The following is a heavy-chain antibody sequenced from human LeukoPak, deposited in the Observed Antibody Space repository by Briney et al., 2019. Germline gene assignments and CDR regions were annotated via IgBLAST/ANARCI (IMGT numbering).Heavy chain of an antibody. CDR3: ARVDCSSTTCTYYYYGLDV. V-gene: IGHV3-30-3*01. D-gene: IGHD2-2*01. CDR2: ISYDGSNK. Sequence: PGRSLRLSCAASGFTFSSYAMHWVRQAPGKGLEWVAVISYDGSNKYYAHSVKGRFTISRDNSKDTLYLQMNSLRAEDTAVYYCARVDCSSTTCTYYYYGLDVWGQGTTVTVSS. CDR1: GFTFSSYA. J-gene: IGHJ6*02.